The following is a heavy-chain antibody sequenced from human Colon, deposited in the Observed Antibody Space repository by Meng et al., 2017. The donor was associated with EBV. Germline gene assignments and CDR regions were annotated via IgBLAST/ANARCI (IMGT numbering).Heavy chain of an antibody. V-gene: IGHV4-34*01. J-gene: IGHJ4*02. Sequence: VPVQPLGAGLLKPSETLSLTCAVSGGSFSGYYWSWIRQAPGKGLEWIGEINHSGSTKFNPSLESRVSISVDTSENQVSLKLTSVTAADTAVYYCARRTTVNLRSFDYWGQGTLVTVSS. CDR3: ARRTTVNLRSFDY. CDR1: GGSFSGYY. CDR2: INHSGST. D-gene: IGHD4-17*01.